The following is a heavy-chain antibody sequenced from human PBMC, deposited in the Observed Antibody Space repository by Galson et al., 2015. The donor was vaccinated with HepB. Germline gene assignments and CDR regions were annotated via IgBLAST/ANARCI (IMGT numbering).Heavy chain of an antibody. V-gene: IGHV1-18*04. Sequence: SVKVSCKASGYTFTSYGISWVRQAPGQGLEWMGWISAYNGNTNYARKLQGRVTMTTDTSTSTAYMELRSLRSDDTAVYYCARGVIRDFRSGYFNFDYWGQGTLVTVSS. CDR1: GYTFTSYG. CDR3: ARGVIRDFRSGYFNFDY. CDR2: ISAYNGNT. D-gene: IGHD3-3*01. J-gene: IGHJ4*02.